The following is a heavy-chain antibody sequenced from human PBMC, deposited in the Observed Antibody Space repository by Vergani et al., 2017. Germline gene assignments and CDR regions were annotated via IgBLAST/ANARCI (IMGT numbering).Heavy chain of an antibody. J-gene: IGHJ4*02. CDR2: IYYSGST. CDR1: GGSISSHY. Sequence: QVQLQESGPGLVKPSETLSLTCTGSGGSISSHYWSWIRQPPGKGLEWIGYIYYSGSTDYNPSLKSRVTISGDTSKDQFSLKLSSVTAADTAVYYCARATVAGIFDDWGEGTLVTVSS. CDR3: ARATVAGIFDD. V-gene: IGHV4-59*11. D-gene: IGHD6-19*01.